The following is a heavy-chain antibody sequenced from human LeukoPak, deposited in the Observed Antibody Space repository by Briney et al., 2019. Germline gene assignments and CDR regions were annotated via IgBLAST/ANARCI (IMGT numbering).Heavy chain of an antibody. CDR1: GGSIGSGAYY. Sequence: SETLSPTCTVSGGSIGSGAYYWSWIRQHPGKGLEWIGYITYGGSTYYNPSLKSRIIISVDTSKNQFSLTLTSVTAADTAVFYCARGYRSGFDYWGQGTLVTVSS. D-gene: IGHD5-18*01. V-gene: IGHV4-31*03. CDR2: ITYGGST. CDR3: ARGYRSGFDY. J-gene: IGHJ4*02.